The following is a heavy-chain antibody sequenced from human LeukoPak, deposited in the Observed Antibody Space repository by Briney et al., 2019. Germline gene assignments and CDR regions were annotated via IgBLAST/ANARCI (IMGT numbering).Heavy chain of an antibody. CDR3: ARSGVQTANSWYIY. J-gene: IGHJ4*02. CDR2: ISAYNGNT. D-gene: IGHD6-13*01. CDR1: GYTFTSYG. V-gene: IGHV1-18*01. Sequence: ASVKVSCKASGYTFTSYGISWVRQAPGQGLEWLGWISAYNGNTNHAEKLQDRVTMTTDTSTSTAYMELRSLSSDDTAVYYCARSGVQTANSWYIYWGQGTLVTVSP.